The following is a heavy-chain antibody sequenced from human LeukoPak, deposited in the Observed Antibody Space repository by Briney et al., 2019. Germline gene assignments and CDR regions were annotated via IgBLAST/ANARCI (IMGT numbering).Heavy chain of an antibody. V-gene: IGHV4-59*01. CDR2: IYYSEST. D-gene: IGHD3-16*01. CDR1: GGSISSYY. J-gene: IGHJ4*02. Sequence: PSETLSLTCTVSGGSISSYYWSWIRQPPGKGLEWIGYIYYSESTNYNPSLKSRVTISVDTSKNQFSLKLSSVTAADTAVYYCARGAGWLIDYWGQGILVTVSS. CDR3: ARGAGWLIDY.